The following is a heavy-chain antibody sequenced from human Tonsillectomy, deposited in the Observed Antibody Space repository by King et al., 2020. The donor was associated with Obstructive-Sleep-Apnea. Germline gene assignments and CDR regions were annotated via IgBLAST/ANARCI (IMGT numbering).Heavy chain of an antibody. CDR2: IYHSGST. V-gene: IGHV4-38-2*02. CDR3: ARVAPSQTDY. Sequence: QLQESGPGLVKPSETLSLTCTVSGYSISSDYYWGWIRQPPGKGLEWIATIYHSGSTYYNPSLKSRVTISVDTSKNQFSLRLRSVTAADTAVYYCARVAPSQTDYWGQGTPVTVSS. CDR1: GYSISSDYY. J-gene: IGHJ4*02.